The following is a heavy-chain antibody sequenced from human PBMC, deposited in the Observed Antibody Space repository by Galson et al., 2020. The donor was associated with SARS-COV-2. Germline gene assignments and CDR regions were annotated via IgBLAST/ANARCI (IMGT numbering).Heavy chain of an antibody. Sequence: SETLSLTCTVSGGSINIHTYYWSWIRQPAGKGLEWIGRIYSSGSTNYNPPLKSRVTISVHTSKNQFSLKLSCVTAADSAVYYCTRAYGGLRDGMDVGGQGATVTVSS. CDR3: TRAYGGLRDGMDV. CDR2: IYSSGST. J-gene: IGHJ6*02. V-gene: IGHV4-61*02. CDR1: GGSINIHTYY. D-gene: IGHD4-17*01.